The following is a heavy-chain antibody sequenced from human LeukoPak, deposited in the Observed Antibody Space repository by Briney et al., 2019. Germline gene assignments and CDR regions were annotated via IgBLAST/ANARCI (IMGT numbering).Heavy chain of an antibody. Sequence: GGSLRLSCAASGFTFSSYEMNWVRQAPGKGLEWVSYISSSGSTIYYADSVKGRFTISRDNAKNSLYLQMNSLRAEDTAVYYCARDSLLWTPRDWGQGTLVTVSS. D-gene: IGHD3-10*01. V-gene: IGHV3-48*03. CDR3: ARDSLLWTPRD. CDR1: GFTFSSYE. J-gene: IGHJ4*02. CDR2: ISSSGSTI.